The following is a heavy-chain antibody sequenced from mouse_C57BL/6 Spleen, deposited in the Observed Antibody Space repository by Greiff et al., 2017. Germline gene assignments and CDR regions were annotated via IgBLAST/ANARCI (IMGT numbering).Heavy chain of an antibody. CDR2: INPNNGGT. V-gene: IGHV1-22*01. CDR1: GYTFTDYN. Sequence: VQLQQSGPELVKPGASVKMSCKASGYTFTDYNMHWVKQSHGKSLEWIGYINPNNGGTRYNQKFKGKATLTVNKSSSTAYMELRSLTSEDSAVYYCARLITTVVARGAWLAYWGQGTLVTVSA. D-gene: IGHD1-1*01. CDR3: ARLITTVVARGAWLAY. J-gene: IGHJ3*01.